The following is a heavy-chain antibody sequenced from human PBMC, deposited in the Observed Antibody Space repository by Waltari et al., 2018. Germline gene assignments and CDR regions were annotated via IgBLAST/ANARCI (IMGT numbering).Heavy chain of an antibody. J-gene: IGHJ5*02. CDR1: GYTFTDYY. D-gene: IGHD3-9*01. V-gene: IGHV1-69-2*01. CDR2: VDPEDGET. Sequence: EVQLVQSGAEVKKPGATVKISCKASGYTFTDYYMHWVQQAPGKGLEWMGRVDPEDGETIYAEKFQGRVTITADTSTDTAYMELSSLRSEDTAVYYCATQLRYFDWLLRGGWFDPWGQGTLVTVSS. CDR3: ATQLRYFDWLLRGGWFDP.